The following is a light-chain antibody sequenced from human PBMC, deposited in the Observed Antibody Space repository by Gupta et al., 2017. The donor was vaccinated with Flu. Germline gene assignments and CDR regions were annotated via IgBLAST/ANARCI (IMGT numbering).Light chain of an antibody. J-gene: IGKJ2*01. CDR1: QSVRRY. Sequence: STLSVPPGERTTLSCRASQSVRRYLAWQQQKPGQAPRLLIHDASNRDTGIPARHSHSGYGTDFTLTISRREPEDFAVYYCQQRGYRPAYTCGEGTKLQIK. V-gene: IGKV3-11*01. CDR3: QQRGYRPAYT. CDR2: DAS.